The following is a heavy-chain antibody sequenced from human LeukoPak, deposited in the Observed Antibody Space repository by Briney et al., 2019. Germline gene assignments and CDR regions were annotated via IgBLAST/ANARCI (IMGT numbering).Heavy chain of an antibody. CDR2: IFHSGTI. V-gene: IGHV4-59*01. D-gene: IGHD3-16*01. J-gene: IGHJ3*01. Sequence: SETLSLTCSVSGDSLNKNFWSWIRQPLGKGLEWIGYIFHSGTINYSPSLKSRVSISLDASKNQFSLMLTSVTAADTAVYYCARRMITTSDTFDLWGQGTMVTVSS. CDR3: ARRMITTSDTFDL. CDR1: GDSLNKNF.